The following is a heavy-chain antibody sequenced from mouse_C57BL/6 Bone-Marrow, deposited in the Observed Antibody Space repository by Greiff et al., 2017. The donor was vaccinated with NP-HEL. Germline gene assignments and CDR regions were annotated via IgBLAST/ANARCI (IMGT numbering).Heavy chain of an antibody. CDR2: IYPGGGYT. D-gene: IGHD1-1*01. J-gene: IGHJ2*01. V-gene: IGHV1-63*01. Sequence: QVQLKESGAELVRPGTSVKISCKASGYTFTNYWIGWAKQRPGHGLEWIGDIYPGGGYTNYNEKFKGKATLTADKSSSTAYMQFSSLTSEDSAIYYCARGYYGPYYFDYWGQGTTLTVSS. CDR3: ARGYYGPYYFDY. CDR1: GYTFTNYW.